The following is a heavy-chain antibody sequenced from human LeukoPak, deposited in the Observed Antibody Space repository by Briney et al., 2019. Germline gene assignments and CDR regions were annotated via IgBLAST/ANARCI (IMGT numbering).Heavy chain of an antibody. CDR1: GGSFSGYY. CDR2: INHSGST. D-gene: IGHD4-17*01. CDR3: ARLPTVTFFDY. V-gene: IGHV4-34*01. J-gene: IGHJ4*02. Sequence: SETLSLTCAVYGGSFSGYYWSWIRQPPGKGLEWIGEINHSGSTNYNPSLKSRVTISVDTSKNQFSLKLSSVTATDTAVYYCARLPTVTFFDYWGQGTPVTVSS.